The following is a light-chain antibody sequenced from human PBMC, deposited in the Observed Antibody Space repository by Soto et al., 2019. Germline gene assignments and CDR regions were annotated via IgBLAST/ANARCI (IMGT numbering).Light chain of an antibody. V-gene: IGLV1-40*01. CDR1: SSNIGAGYD. J-gene: IGLJ1*01. CDR2: GNI. Sequence: QSVLTQPPSVSGAPGQRVTISCTGTSSNIGAGYDVHWYQQLPGPAPKLLIYGNINRPSGVPDRFSGSKSGTSASLAITGLQAEDEADYYCQSYDRSLSYVFGTGTKLTVL. CDR3: QSYDRSLSYV.